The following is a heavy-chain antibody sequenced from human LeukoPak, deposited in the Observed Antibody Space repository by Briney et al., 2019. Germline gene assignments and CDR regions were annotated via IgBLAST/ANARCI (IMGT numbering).Heavy chain of an antibody. J-gene: IGHJ4*02. V-gene: IGHV1-2*02. CDR3: AREYTDYGGKLDY. CDR1: GYTFTGYY. D-gene: IGHD4-23*01. CDR2: INPSGGST. Sequence: ASVKVSCKASGYTFTGYYMHWVRQAPGQGLEWMGIINPSGGSTSYAQKFQGRVTMTRDTSISTAYMELSRLRSDDTAVYYCAREYTDYGGKLDYWGQGTLVTVSS.